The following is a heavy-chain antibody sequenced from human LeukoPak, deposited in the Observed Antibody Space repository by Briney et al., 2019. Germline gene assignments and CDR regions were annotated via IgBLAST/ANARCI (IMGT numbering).Heavy chain of an antibody. D-gene: IGHD3-10*01. V-gene: IGHV3-23*01. Sequence: QPGGSLRLSCAASGFTVDSIYMSWVRQAPGKGLEWVSAISGSGGSTYYADSVKGRFTISRDNSKNTLYLQMNSLRAEDTAVYYCAKENPTTNRKAVLGVGDYYYMDVWGKGTTVTVSS. CDR1: GFTVDSIY. J-gene: IGHJ6*03. CDR3: AKENPTTNRKAVLGVGDYYYMDV. CDR2: ISGSGGST.